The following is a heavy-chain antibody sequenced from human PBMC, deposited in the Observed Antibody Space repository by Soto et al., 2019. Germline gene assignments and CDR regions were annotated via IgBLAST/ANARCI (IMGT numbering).Heavy chain of an antibody. J-gene: IGHJ6*03. D-gene: IGHD2-2*01. CDR1: GYTFTIYD. Sequence: ASVNVSCKASGYTFTIYDINWVLQATGQGLEWMGWMNPNSGNTGYAQKFQGRVTMTRNTSISTAYMELSSLRSEDTAVYYCARGRDQLLCGYSSYHTDAWGKGTTVTVAS. CDR3: ARGRDQLLCGYSSYHTDA. CDR2: MNPNSGNT. V-gene: IGHV1-8*01.